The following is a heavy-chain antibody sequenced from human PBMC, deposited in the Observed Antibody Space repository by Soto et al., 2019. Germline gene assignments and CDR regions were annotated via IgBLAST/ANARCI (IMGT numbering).Heavy chain of an antibody. J-gene: IGHJ6*02. Sequence: QAQLVESGGGVVQPGRSLRLSCAASGFTFSGYYMHWVRQAPGKGLEWVAVISYDGSTEYYADSVKGRFTISRDNSAKRLFLQMNSLRPEDTAVYYCTKDDGYNDSTYYHYFGMDVWGQGTTVTVSS. D-gene: IGHD5-12*01. CDR3: TKDDGYNDSTYYHYFGMDV. CDR2: ISYDGSTE. CDR1: GFTFSGYY. V-gene: IGHV3-30*18.